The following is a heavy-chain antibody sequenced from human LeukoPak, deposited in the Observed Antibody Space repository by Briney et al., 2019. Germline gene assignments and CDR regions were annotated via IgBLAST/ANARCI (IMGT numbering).Heavy chain of an antibody. Sequence: PSETLSLTCAVYGGSFSGYYWSWIRQPPGKGLEWIGEINHSGSTNYNPSLKSRVTISVDTSKNQFSLKLSSVTAADTAVYYCARSTYSYACLGYWGQGTLVTVSS. CDR1: GGSFSGYY. V-gene: IGHV4-34*01. D-gene: IGHD5-18*01. CDR3: ARSTYSYACLGY. J-gene: IGHJ4*02. CDR2: INHSGST.